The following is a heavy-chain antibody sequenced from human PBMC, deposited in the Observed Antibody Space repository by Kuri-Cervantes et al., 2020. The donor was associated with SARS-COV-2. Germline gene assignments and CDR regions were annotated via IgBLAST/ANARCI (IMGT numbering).Heavy chain of an antibody. D-gene: IGHD3-22*01. CDR3: ARENKYYYDSSGFE. CDR2: ISSSSNTI. CDR1: GFTFSSYG. V-gene: IGHV3-48*01. J-gene: IGHJ4*02. Sequence: GESLKISCEASGFTFSSYGVNLVRQAPGKGLEWVSYISSSSNTIYYADSVKGRFIISRDNAKNSLYLQMNILRAEDTAVYYCARENKYYYDSSGFEWGQGTLVTVSS.